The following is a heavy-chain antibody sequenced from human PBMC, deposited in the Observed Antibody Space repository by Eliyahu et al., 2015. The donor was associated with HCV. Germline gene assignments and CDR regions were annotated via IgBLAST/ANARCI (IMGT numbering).Heavy chain of an antibody. J-gene: IGHJ4*02. D-gene: IGHD6-19*01. Sequence: EVQLVESGGGLVQXGGSLRLTCVGSGFTFSNYWMIWVRQAPGKGLEFVANINQDGSVKYYVDSVRGRFTISRDNAKNSVYLQANSLRADDTAVYYCVRAVASRDSFWGQGTLVTVSS. CDR3: VRAVASRDSF. CDR2: INQDGSVK. V-gene: IGHV3-7*01. CDR1: GFTFSNYW.